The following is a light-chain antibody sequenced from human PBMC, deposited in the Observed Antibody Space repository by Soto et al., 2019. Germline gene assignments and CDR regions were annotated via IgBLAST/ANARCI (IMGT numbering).Light chain of an antibody. Sequence: QSALTQPPSASGSPGQSVTISCTGTSSDVGGYNYVSWYQQLPGKAPKLMIYEVSKRPSGVPDRFSGSKSGNTASLTVSGLQAEDETDYYCSSYAGNNIVVFGGGTKVTVL. CDR3: SSYAGNNIVV. CDR1: SSDVGGYNY. CDR2: EVS. V-gene: IGLV2-8*01. J-gene: IGLJ2*01.